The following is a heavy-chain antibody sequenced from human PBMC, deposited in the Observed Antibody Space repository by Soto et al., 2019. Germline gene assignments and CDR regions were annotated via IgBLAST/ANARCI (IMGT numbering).Heavy chain of an antibody. Sequence: GESLKISFSASGFTLSAYCMHWVLQVPVKCLTWVSRISDDGSTATYADSVKGRFVISRDNAKNSLYLEMNTLRADESGLYYCARGTRVSSTGTGAHWGRGTLVTASS. CDR1: GFTLSAYC. V-gene: IGHV3-74*01. CDR2: ISDDGSTA. D-gene: IGHD1-1*01. J-gene: IGHJ4*02. CDR3: ARGTRVSSTGTGAH.